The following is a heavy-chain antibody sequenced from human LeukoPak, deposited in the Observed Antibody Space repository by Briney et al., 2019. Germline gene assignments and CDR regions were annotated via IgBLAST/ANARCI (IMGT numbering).Heavy chain of an antibody. J-gene: IGHJ4*02. V-gene: IGHV4-61*02. D-gene: IGHD3-3*01. Sequence: SETLSLTCTVSGGSISSGSYYWSWIRQPAGKGLEWIGRMYTSGSTNYNPSLKSRVTISVDTSKNQFSLKLSSVTAADTAVYYCARRISRVERGRFDYWGQGTLVTVSS. CDR2: MYTSGST. CDR1: GGSISSGSYY. CDR3: ARRISRVERGRFDY.